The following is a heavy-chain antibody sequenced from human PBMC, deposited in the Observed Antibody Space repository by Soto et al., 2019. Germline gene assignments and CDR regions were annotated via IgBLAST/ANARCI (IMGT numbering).Heavy chain of an antibody. CDR2: IIPIFGTA. J-gene: IGHJ6*02. CDR3: AREGYSGSYYTNGMDV. V-gene: IGHV1-69*06. CDR1: GGTFSSYA. D-gene: IGHD1-26*01. Sequence: SVEVSCKASGGTFSSYAISWVRQAPGQGLEWMGGIIPIFGTANYAQKFQGRVTITADKSTSTAYMELSSLRSEDTAVYYCAREGYSGSYYTNGMDVWGQGTTVTVSS.